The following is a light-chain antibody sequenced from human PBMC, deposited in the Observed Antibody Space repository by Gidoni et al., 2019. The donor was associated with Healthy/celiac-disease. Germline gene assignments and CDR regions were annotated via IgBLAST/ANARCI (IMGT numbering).Light chain of an antibody. Sequence: DIQMTQSPSSLSASVGDRVTITCRASQSSSSYLNWYQQKPGKAPKLLIYAASSLQSGVPSRFSGSGSGTDFTLTISSLQPEDFATYYCQQSYSTLSITFGQXTRQEIK. CDR1: QSSSSY. CDR2: AAS. CDR3: QQSYSTLSIT. V-gene: IGKV1-39*01. J-gene: IGKJ5*01.